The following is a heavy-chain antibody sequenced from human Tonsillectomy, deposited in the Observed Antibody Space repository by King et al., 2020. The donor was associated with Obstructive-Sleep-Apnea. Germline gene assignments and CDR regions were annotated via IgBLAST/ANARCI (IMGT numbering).Heavy chain of an antibody. CDR1: GGSVSSSTHY. D-gene: IGHD1-26*01. CDR3: VRGVGATTPAYFHH. Sequence: LQLQESGPGLVKPSETLSLTCTVSGGSVSSSTHYWGWIRQPPGKGLEWIGSIYYSGSTYYNPSLKSRVTISVDTSKNQFSLRLTSLTAADTAVYYCVRGVGATTPAYFHHWGQGTLVTVSS. J-gene: IGHJ1*01. CDR2: IYYSGST. V-gene: IGHV4-39*07.